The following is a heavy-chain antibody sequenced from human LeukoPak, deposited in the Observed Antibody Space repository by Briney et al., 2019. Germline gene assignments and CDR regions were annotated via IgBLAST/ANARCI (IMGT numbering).Heavy chain of an antibody. Sequence: PGGSLGLSCAASGFTFSNYAMHWVRQAPGKGLEWVAVISYDGSQKYHADSVKGRFTISRDNSKNTLFLQMNSLRPEDTAVYYCATEQWLDGNAFDIWGQGTMVTVSS. V-gene: IGHV3-30*04. J-gene: IGHJ3*02. CDR3: ATEQWLDGNAFDI. CDR1: GFTFSNYA. CDR2: ISYDGSQK. D-gene: IGHD6-19*01.